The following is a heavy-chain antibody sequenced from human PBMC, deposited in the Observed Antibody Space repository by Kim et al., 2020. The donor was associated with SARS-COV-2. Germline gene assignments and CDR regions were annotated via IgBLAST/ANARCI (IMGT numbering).Heavy chain of an antibody. Sequence: ASVKVSCKASGYTFTSHDINWVRQATGQGLEWMGWMNPNSGNIGYAQKFQGRVTMTRNTSINTAYMELSSLRSEDTAVYYCTRALSLWLGDSRGNDYWGQGTLVTVSS. V-gene: IGHV1-8*01. J-gene: IGHJ4*02. CDR1: GYTFTSHD. D-gene: IGHD3-10*01. CDR3: TRALSLWLGDSRGNDY. CDR2: MNPNSGNI.